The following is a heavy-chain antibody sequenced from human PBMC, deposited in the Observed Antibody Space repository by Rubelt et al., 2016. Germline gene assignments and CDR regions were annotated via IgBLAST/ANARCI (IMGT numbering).Heavy chain of an antibody. CDR2: ISYDGTNK. D-gene: IGHD6-19*01. CDR1: GFTFSSYA. Sequence: QVQLVESGGGVVQPGRSLRLSCAASGFTFSSYAMHWVRQAPGKGLEWVAVISYDGTNKYYADSVKGRFTISRDNAKNALYLKMNSLRAEDTAGCYCASSSGWYFDYWGQGTLVTVSS. J-gene: IGHJ4*02. V-gene: IGHV3-30*04. CDR3: ASSSGWYFDY.